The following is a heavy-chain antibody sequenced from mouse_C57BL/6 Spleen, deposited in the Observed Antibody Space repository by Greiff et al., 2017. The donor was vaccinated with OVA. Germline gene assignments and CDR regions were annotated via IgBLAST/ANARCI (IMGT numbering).Heavy chain of an antibody. CDR2: INPYNGDT. V-gene: IGHV1-20*01. CDR1: GYSFTGYF. CDR3: ARXDDYDGAWFAY. Sequence: LVKPGDSVKISCKASGYSFTGYFMNWVMQSHGKSLEWIGRINPYNGDTFYNQKFKGKATLTVDKSSSTAHMELRSLTSEDSAVYYCARXDDYDGAWFAYWGQGTLVTVSA. D-gene: IGHD2-4*01. J-gene: IGHJ3*01.